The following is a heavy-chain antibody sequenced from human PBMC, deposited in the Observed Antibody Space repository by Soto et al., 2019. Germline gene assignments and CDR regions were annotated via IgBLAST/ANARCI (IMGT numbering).Heavy chain of an antibody. D-gene: IGHD3-16*01. Sequence: EVQLLESGGGLVQPGGSLRVSCVVSGFNLRDYAMTWVRQPPGNGVEWVSSFHGNGGGTYYADSVKGRFTVCRDDSKETRYLQLSSLRVYDTAVYYFAQDALPFNVVWDWFDSGGQRTLVTVSS. CDR2: FHGNGGGT. V-gene: IGHV3-23*01. CDR1: GFNLRDYA. CDR3: AQDALPFNVVWDWFDS. J-gene: IGHJ5*01.